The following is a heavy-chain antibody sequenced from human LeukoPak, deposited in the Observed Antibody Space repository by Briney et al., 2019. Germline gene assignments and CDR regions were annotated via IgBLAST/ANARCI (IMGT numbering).Heavy chain of an antibody. D-gene: IGHD3-22*01. Sequence: GASVKVSCKASGYTFTGYYMHWVRQAPGQGLEWMGWISAYNGNTNYAQKLQGRVTMTTDTSTSTAYMELRSLRSDDTAVYYCARVAMIVVVTTVPNSAFDIWGQGTMVTVSS. CDR2: ISAYNGNT. CDR1: GYTFTGYY. V-gene: IGHV1-18*04. CDR3: ARVAMIVVVTTVPNSAFDI. J-gene: IGHJ3*02.